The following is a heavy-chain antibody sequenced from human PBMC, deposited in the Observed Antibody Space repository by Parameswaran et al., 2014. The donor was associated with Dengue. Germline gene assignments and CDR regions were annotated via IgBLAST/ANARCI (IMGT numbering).Heavy chain of an antibody. Sequence: VRQMPGKGLEWVANIKQDGSENYYVDSVKGRFTISRDNAQNSLSLQMNSLTAEDTAVYYCARAGGWYYLDYWGQGTLVTVSS. V-gene: IGHV3-7*04. J-gene: IGHJ4*02. CDR3: ARAGGWYYLDY. D-gene: IGHD6-19*01. CDR2: IKQDGSEN.